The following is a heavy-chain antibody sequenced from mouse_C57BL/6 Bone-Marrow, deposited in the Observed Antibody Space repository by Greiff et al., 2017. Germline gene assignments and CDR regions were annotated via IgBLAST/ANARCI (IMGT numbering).Heavy chain of an antibody. J-gene: IGHJ1*03. CDR3: ARETVVGYWYFDV. CDR1: GYTFTSYW. V-gene: IGHV1-69*01. CDR2: IDPSDSYT. D-gene: IGHD1-1*01. Sequence: QVQLQQPGAELVMPGASVKLSCKASGYTFTSYWMHWVKQRPGQGLEWIGEIDPSDSYTNYNQKFKGKSTLTVDKSSSTAYMRLSSLTSEDSAVYYCARETVVGYWYFDVWCTGTTVIVSS.